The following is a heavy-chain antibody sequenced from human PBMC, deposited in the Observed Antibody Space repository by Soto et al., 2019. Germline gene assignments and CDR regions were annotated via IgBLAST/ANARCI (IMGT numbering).Heavy chain of an antibody. CDR1: GDSVSSNSAA. D-gene: IGHD6-19*01. CDR3: ARALGYGGWSKNSYYYYGMDV. J-gene: IGHJ6*02. CDR2: TYYRSKWYN. V-gene: IGHV6-1*01. Sequence: PSQTLSLTCAISGDSVSSNSAAWNWIRQSPSRGLEWLGRTYYRSKWYNDYAVSVKSRITINPDTSKNQFSLQLNSVTPEDTAVYYCARALGYGGWSKNSYYYYGMDVWGQGSTVTVSS.